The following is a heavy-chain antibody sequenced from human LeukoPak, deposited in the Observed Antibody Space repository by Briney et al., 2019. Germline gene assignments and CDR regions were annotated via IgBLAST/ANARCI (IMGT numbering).Heavy chain of an antibody. CDR1: GFTFDDYG. J-gene: IGHJ4*02. CDR3: ARDRSTYYYDSSGYSYYFDY. CDR2: INWNGGST. V-gene: IGHV3-20*04. D-gene: IGHD3-22*01. Sequence: GGSLRLSCAASGFTFDDYGMSWVRQAPGKGLEWVSGINWNGGSTGYADSVKGRFTISRDNAENSLYLQMNSLRAEDTALYYCARDRSTYYYDSSGYSYYFDYWGQGTLVTVSS.